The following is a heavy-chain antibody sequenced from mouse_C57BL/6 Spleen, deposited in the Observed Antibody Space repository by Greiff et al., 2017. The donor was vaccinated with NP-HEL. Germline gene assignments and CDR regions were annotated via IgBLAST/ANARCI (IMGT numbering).Heavy chain of an antibody. CDR1: GYTFTSYD. CDR2: IYPRDGST. CDR3: ARGAGFDV. V-gene: IGHV1-85*01. Sequence: VKLMESGPELVKPGASVKLSCKASGYTFTSYDINWVKQRPGQGLEWIGWIYPRDGSTKYNEKFKGKATLTVDTSSSTAYMELHSLTSEDSAVYFCARGAGFDVWGTGTTVTVSS. J-gene: IGHJ1*03.